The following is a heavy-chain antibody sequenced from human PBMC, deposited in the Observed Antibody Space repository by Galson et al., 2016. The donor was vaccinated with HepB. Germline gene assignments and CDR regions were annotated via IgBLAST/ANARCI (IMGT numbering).Heavy chain of an antibody. CDR2: IYYRGST. CDR1: GGSVSSGSYY. V-gene: IGHV4-61*01. CDR3: ARGDSSWGYWYFDL. J-gene: IGHJ2*01. Sequence: TLSLTCTVSGGSVSSGSYYWSWIRQPPGKGLEWIGYIYYRGSTNYNPSLKSRVTISVDTSKNQFSLKLSSVTAADTAVYYCARGDSSWGYWYFDLWGRGTLVTVSS. D-gene: IGHD6-13*01.